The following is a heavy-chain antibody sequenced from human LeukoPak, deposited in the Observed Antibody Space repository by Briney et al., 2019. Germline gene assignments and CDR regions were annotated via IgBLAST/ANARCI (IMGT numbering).Heavy chain of an antibody. CDR2: IYTSGKT. J-gene: IGHJ4*02. V-gene: IGHV4-4*07. CDR3: ARNTGYSGGWTFDY. Sequence: PETLSLTCTVSAGSISTYYWSWIRQPAGKGLEWIGRIYTSGKTDYSPSLRSRLTMSLDTSKNQFSLTLTSATAADTAVYYCARNTGYSGGWTFDYWGQGILVTVSS. D-gene: IGHD6-19*01. CDR1: AGSISTYY.